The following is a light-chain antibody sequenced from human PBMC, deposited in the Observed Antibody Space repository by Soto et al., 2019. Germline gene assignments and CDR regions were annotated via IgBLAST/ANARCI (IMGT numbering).Light chain of an antibody. Sequence: QSALTQSASVSGSPGQSITISCTGTSSEVGGYNYVSWYQQHPGKAPKLIIYEVSNRPSGVSTRFPGSKSSNTASLTISGLQAEDEADYSCSSYTRANSWVFGGGTTLTVL. CDR1: SSEVGGYNY. V-gene: IGLV2-14*01. J-gene: IGLJ3*02. CDR2: EVS. CDR3: SSYTRANSWV.